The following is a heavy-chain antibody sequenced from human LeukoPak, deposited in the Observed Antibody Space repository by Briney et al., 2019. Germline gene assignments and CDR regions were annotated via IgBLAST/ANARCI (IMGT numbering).Heavy chain of an antibody. CDR3: ARVPEILRDIVVVPAAGIDY. D-gene: IGHD2-2*01. CDR2: VSGSASNT. Sequence: GGSLRLSCAASGFTFSNFAMSWVRQAPGKGLEWVSTVSGSASNTYYADSVKGRFTISRDNSKNTLYLQMNSLRAEDTAVYYCARVPEILRDIVVVPAAGIDYWGQGTLVTVSS. CDR1: GFTFSNFA. V-gene: IGHV3-23*01. J-gene: IGHJ4*02.